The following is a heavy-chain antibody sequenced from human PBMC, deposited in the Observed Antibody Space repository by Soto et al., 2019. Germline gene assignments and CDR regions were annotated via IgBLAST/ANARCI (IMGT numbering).Heavy chain of an antibody. CDR1: GFTFSSYA. CDR2: ISGSGGST. Sequence: GESLKISCAASGFTFSSYAMSWVRQAPGKGLEWVSAISGSGGSTYYADSVKGRFTISRDNSKNTLYLQMNSLRAEDTAVYYCANNWNYGFDYWGQGTLVTVSS. J-gene: IGHJ4*02. CDR3: ANNWNYGFDY. V-gene: IGHV3-23*01. D-gene: IGHD1-7*01.